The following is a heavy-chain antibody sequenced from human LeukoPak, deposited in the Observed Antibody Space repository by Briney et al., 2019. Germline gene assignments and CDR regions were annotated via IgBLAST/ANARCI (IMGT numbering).Heavy chain of an antibody. CDR2: IRYDGTNK. CDR3: AKEGDSYGYGEDLDY. Sequence: GGSLRLSCAASGFTFSAYGMHWVRQAPGKGLEWVAFIRYDGTNKYYADSVKGRFTISRDNSKNTLYLQMNSLRAEDTAVYYCAKEGDSYGYGEDLDYWGQGTLVTVSS. CDR1: GFTFSAYG. D-gene: IGHD5-18*01. V-gene: IGHV3-30*02. J-gene: IGHJ4*02.